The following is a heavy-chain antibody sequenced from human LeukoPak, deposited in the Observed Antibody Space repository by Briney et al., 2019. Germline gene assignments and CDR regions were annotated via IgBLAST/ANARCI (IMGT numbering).Heavy chain of an antibody. Sequence: GGSLSLYCTASGFTIGDYAMSWVRQAPGKGLVWVSFIRSKTEGETTEYAASVKGRFTISRDDSKSSSYLQMNSLKPEDTAMYYCTTRDYSNWFDPWGQGTLVTVSS. CDR1: GFTIGDYA. V-gene: IGHV3-49*04. CDR3: TTRDYSNWFDP. CDR2: IRSKTEGETT. J-gene: IGHJ5*02. D-gene: IGHD2-15*01.